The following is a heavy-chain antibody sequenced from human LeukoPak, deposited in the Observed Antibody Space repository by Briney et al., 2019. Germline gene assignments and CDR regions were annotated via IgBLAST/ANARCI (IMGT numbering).Heavy chain of an antibody. J-gene: IGHJ4*02. D-gene: IGHD5-18*01. CDR1: GYSISSGYY. CDR2: IYHSGST. V-gene: IGHV4-38-2*01. Sequence: PSETLSLTCAVSGYSISSGYYWGWIRQPPGKGLEWIGSIYHSGSTYYNPSLKSRVTISVDTSKNQFSLKLSSVTAADTAVYYCARHGYSYGPAPHFDYWGQGTLVTVSS. CDR3: ARHGYSYGPAPHFDY.